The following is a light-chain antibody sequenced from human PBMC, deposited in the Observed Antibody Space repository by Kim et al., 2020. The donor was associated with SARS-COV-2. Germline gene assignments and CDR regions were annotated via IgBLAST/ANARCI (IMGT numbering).Light chain of an antibody. CDR2: QDI. CDR3: QAWDSSPVV. V-gene: IGLV3-1*01. Sequence: SVSPGQTASITCSGDKLGHKYACWYQQKPGQSPVLVIYQDIKRPSGIPERFSGSNSGSTATLTISGTQAMDEADYYCQAWDSSPVVFGGGTQLTVL. CDR1: KLGHKY. J-gene: IGLJ2*01.